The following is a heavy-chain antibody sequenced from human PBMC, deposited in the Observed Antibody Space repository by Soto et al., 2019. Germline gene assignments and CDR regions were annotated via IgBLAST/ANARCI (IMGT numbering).Heavy chain of an antibody. CDR3: ARGYRELYYYAMDV. Sequence: QVELVQSGVEVKKPGSSLKVSCKASGGTFTNYAFNWVRQAPGQGLAWMGGIIPFYDKANYAEKFLGRVTITADKSTTTAYMALSSLTSDDTAVYFCARGYRELYYYAMDVWGRGTPVIVSS. J-gene: IGHJ6*02. CDR2: IIPFYDKA. CDR1: GGTFTNYA. D-gene: IGHD3-10*01. V-gene: IGHV1-69*06.